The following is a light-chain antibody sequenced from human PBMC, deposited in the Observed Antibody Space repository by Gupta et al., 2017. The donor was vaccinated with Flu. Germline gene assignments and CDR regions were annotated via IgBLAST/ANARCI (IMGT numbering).Light chain of an antibody. J-gene: IGKJ2*01. Sequence: SLGGRATINCKSSQSRCDGSNNQNYLAWYQQKPGQPPKLLIYWASTRECGVPERFIGSGSGTDFTLTITSRQPEDVAVYYCQQGDNPPYTFGQGTSLE. V-gene: IGKV4-1*01. CDR2: WAS. CDR1: QSRCDGSNNQNY. CDR3: QQGDNPPYT.